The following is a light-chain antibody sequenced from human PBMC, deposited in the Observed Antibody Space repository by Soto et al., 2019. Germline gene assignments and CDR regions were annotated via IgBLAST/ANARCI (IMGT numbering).Light chain of an antibody. CDR3: ASWDDSLNGLV. CDR2: SNN. J-gene: IGLJ3*02. Sequence: QSVLTQPNSASATPRQRVTISCSGSSSNIGSNNVEWYQHLPGTAPKLLIYSNNQGPSGVPDRFSGSKSGTSASLAISGLQSDDEADYYCASWDDSLNGLVIGGGTKLTVL. CDR1: SSNIGSNN. V-gene: IGLV1-44*01.